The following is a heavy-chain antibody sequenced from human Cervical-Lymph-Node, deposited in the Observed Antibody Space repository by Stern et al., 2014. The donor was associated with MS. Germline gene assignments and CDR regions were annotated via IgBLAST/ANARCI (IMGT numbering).Heavy chain of an antibody. CDR1: GYTFSSHY. V-gene: IGHV1-46*01. D-gene: IGHD3/OR15-3a*01. Sequence: QVQLVQSGAEVKKPGASVKVSCKASGYTFSSHYMHWVRQAPGQGLEWVGIINPSGDSASYAQTLQGRVTLTRDTSTSTVYMELSSLRSEDTAVYYCASGTGSKRPTGNYWGQGTLVIVSS. CDR2: INPSGDSA. CDR3: ASGTGSKRPTGNY. J-gene: IGHJ4*02.